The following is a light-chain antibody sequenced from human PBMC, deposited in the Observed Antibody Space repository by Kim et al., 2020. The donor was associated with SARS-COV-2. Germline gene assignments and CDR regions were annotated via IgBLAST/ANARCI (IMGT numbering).Light chain of an antibody. J-gene: IGKJ4*01. V-gene: IGKV1-33*01. CDR2: DAS. Sequence: ASEVDNVAITCHASHDIINYLNWYQQQPGKAPTHLIYDASNFETGVPSRFSGSGSGTDFTFTIISLQPEDIATYYCYQYDNLPLTFGGGTKVDIK. CDR3: YQYDNLPLT. CDR1: HDIINY.